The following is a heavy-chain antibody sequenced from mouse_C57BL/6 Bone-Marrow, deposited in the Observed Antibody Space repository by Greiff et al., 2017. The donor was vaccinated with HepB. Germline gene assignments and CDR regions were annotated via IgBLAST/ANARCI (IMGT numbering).Heavy chain of an antibody. CDR3: ARKGITTVVEDYYAMDY. D-gene: IGHD1-1*01. CDR1: GYTFTSYW. CDR2: IYPGSGST. J-gene: IGHJ4*01. Sequence: QVQLQQPGAELVKPGASVKMSCKASGYTFTSYWITWVKQRPGQGLEWIGDIYPGSGSTNYNKKFKSKATLTVDTSSSTAYMQLSSLTSEDSAVYYCARKGITTVVEDYYAMDYWGQGTSVTVSS. V-gene: IGHV1-55*01.